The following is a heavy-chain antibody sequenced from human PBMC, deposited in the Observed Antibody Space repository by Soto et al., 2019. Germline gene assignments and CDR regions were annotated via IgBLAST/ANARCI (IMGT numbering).Heavy chain of an antibody. Sequence: GGSLRLSCATSGFTFHDYAMSWVRQAPGKGLEWVSAIAFTGSATYYADSVKGRFTISRDNSKNTLYLQVNSLRAEDTAVYYCAKYQTDVTLFDYWGQGTLVTVSS. CDR1: GFTFHDYA. J-gene: IGHJ4*02. V-gene: IGHV3-23*05. D-gene: IGHD2-21*02. CDR3: AKYQTDVTLFDY. CDR2: IAFTGSAT.